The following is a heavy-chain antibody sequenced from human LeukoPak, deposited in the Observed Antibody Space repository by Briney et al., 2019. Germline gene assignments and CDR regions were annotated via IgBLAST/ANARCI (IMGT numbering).Heavy chain of an antibody. CDR1: GFTFSDYY. V-gene: IGHV3-23*01. CDR3: AKQLGYCSDGSCYFPY. J-gene: IGHJ4*02. Sequence: GGSLRLSCAASGFTFSDYYMSWIRQAPGKGLEWVSAISNNGGYTYYADSVQGRFTISRDNSKSTLCLQMNSLRAEDTAVYYCAKQLGYCSDGSCYFPYWGQGTLVTVSS. D-gene: IGHD2-15*01. CDR2: ISNNGGYT.